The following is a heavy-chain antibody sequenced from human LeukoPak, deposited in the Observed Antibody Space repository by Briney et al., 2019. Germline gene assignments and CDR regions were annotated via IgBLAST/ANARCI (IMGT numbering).Heavy chain of an antibody. Sequence: SETLSLTCTVSGGSISSYYWSWIRQPAGKGLEWIGRIYTSGSTNYNPSLKSRVTMSVDTSKNQFSLKLSSVTAADTAVYYCARAASQYYYGSGSYFFDHWGQGTLVTVSS. D-gene: IGHD3-10*01. J-gene: IGHJ4*02. CDR3: ARAASQYYYGSGSYFFDH. V-gene: IGHV4-4*07. CDR1: GGSISSYY. CDR2: IYTSGST.